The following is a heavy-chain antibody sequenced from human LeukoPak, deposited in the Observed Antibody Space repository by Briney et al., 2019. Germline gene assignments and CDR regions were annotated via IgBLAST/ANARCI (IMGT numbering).Heavy chain of an antibody. CDR1: GYTFTSYG. CDR3: ARDLGIAVAGTNFDY. D-gene: IGHD6-19*01. V-gene: IGHV1-18*01. CDR2: ISAYNGNT. J-gene: IGHJ4*02. Sequence: ASVKVSCKASGYTFTSYGISWVRQAPGQGLEWMGWISAYNGNTNYAQKLQGRVTMTTDTSTSTVYMELRSLRSDDTAVYYCARDLGIAVAGTNFDYWGQGTLVTVSS.